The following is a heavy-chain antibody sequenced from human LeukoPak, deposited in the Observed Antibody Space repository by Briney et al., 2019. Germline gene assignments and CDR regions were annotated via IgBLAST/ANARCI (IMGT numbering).Heavy chain of an antibody. CDR2: INPSGGST. CDR3: ARHSLIGTTPFDY. V-gene: IGHV1-46*01. J-gene: IGHJ4*02. Sequence: ASVKVSCKASGYSFISFYIHWVRQAPGQGLEWMGVINPSGGSTAYAQQFQGRVTMTRVTSTSTVYMELSSLRSEDTAVYYCARHSLIGTTPFDYWGQGTLVTVSS. D-gene: IGHD1-20*01. CDR1: GYSFISFY.